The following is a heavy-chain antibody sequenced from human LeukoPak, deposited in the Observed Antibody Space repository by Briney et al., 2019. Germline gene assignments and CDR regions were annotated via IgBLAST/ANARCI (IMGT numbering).Heavy chain of an antibody. Sequence: PGGSLRLSCTASGFSVTSNYMNWVRQAPGKGLEWVSLIYSDGSTYYADSVKGRFTISRDKSNNMLYLQMNNLRAEDTAMYYCASLPTVTTGGYYFDYWGQGTLVTVSS. D-gene: IGHD4-17*01. CDR1: GFSVTSNY. CDR3: ASLPTVTTGGYYFDY. J-gene: IGHJ4*02. CDR2: IYSDGST. V-gene: IGHV3-66*01.